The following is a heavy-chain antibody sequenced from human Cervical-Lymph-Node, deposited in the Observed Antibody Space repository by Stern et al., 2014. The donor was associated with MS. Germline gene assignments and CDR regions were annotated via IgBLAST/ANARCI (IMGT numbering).Heavy chain of an antibody. Sequence: QVQLVQSGGEVKKPGASVKVSCKASGYTFTSYGISWVRQAPGQGLEGMGGINAYNGNTNYALKLQGRVTMTTDTSTSTAYMELRSVRSDDTAVYSCARGAVAGTHWYFDLWGRGTLVTVSS. CDR2: INAYNGNT. J-gene: IGHJ2*01. CDR1: GYTFTSYG. V-gene: IGHV1-18*01. CDR3: ARGAVAGTHWYFDL. D-gene: IGHD6-19*01.